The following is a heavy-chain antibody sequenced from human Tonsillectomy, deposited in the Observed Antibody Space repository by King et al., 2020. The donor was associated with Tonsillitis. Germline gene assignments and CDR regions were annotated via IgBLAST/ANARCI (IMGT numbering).Heavy chain of an antibody. D-gene: IGHD5-12*01. V-gene: IGHV3-21*01. CDR2: ISYSSGYI. J-gene: IGHJ4*02. CDR1: GFTFSSYN. CDR3: ARDQDSGYVN. Sequence: EVQLVESGGGLVKPGGSLRLSCAASGFTFSSYNMNLVRQAPGKGLEWVSSISYSSGYIIYADPVKGRFTISRVNAKNSLYLQMNSLRAEDTAVYYCARDQDSGYVNWGQGTLVTVSS.